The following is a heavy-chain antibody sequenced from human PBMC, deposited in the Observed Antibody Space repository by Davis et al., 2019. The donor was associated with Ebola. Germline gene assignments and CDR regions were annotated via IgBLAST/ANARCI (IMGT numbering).Heavy chain of an antibody. Sequence: AESLKISCKASGYTFPNYWLVWVRQMPGKGLEWMGIIYPGDSDTRYSPSFQGQVTISADKSISTAYLQWSSLKASDTAMYYCARRGVVGAVFDYWGQGTLVTVSS. J-gene: IGHJ4*02. CDR2: IYPGDSDT. V-gene: IGHV5-51*01. CDR3: ARRGVVGAVFDY. CDR1: GYTFPNYW. D-gene: IGHD1-26*01.